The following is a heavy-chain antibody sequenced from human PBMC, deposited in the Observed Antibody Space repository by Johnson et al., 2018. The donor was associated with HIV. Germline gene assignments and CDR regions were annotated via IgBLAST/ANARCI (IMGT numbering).Heavy chain of an antibody. CDR3: AKDRGGCWYGEYSFDI. J-gene: IGHJ3*02. V-gene: IGHV3-30*18. Sequence: QVQLVESGGGLIQPGRSLRLSCAASGFTFSSYGMHWVRQAPGKGLEWVAVISYDGSNKYYTDSVKGRFTISRDNSKNTLYLQMNSLRAEDTAVYYCAKDRGGCWYGEYSFDIWGQGTMVTVSS. D-gene: IGHD2/OR15-2a*01. CDR1: GFTFSSYG. CDR2: ISYDGSNK.